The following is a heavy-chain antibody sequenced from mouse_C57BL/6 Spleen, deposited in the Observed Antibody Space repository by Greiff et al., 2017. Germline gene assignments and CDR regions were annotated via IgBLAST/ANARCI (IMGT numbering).Heavy chain of an antibody. D-gene: IGHD2-4*01. J-gene: IGHJ2*01. Sequence: VQVVESGPGLVQPSQSLSITCTVSGFSLTRSGVPWVRPCPGKGLAWLGVIWSGGSTDYNAAFISILSLSKDNSKSQVFFKMNSLQADDTAIYYCARNGPYDYDGGLFDYWGQGTTLTGSS. CDR3: ARNGPYDYDGGLFDY. CDR1: GFSLTRSG. V-gene: IGHV2-2*01. CDR2: IWSGGST.